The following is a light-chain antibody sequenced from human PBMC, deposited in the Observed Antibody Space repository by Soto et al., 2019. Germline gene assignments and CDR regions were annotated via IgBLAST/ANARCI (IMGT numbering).Light chain of an antibody. J-gene: IGLJ2*01. V-gene: IGLV2-14*01. CDR2: EVS. CDR1: SANIGNNY. Sequence: QSVLTQPPSASGTPGQRVTISCSGRSANIGNNYVCWYQQLPGTAPKLMIYEVSNRPSGVSNRFSGSKSGNTASLTISGLQAEDEADYYCSSYTSSSTVVFGGGTKLTVL. CDR3: SSYTSSSTVV.